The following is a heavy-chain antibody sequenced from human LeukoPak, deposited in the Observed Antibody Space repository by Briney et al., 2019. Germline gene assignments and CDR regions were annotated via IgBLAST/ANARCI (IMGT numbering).Heavy chain of an antibody. Sequence: SETLSLTCAVYGGSFSGYYWTWIRQPPGKGLEWIGEIDHRGSTNYNPSLKSRVTISVDTSKNQFSLKLSSVTAADTAVYYCARGRYFLRYFEEYYYYYGMDVWGQGTTVTVSS. D-gene: IGHD3-9*01. CDR3: ARGRYFLRYFEEYYYYYGMDV. J-gene: IGHJ6*02. CDR1: GGSFSGYY. V-gene: IGHV4-34*01. CDR2: IDHRGST.